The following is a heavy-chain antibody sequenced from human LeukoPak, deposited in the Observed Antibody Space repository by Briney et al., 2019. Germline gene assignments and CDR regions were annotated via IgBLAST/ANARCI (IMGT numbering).Heavy chain of an antibody. Sequence: GGSLRLSCAASGFTFSSYSMNWVRQAPGKGLEWVSSISSSSSYIYYADSVKGRFTISRDNSKNTLYLQMNSLRAEDTAVYCCAKAHDYSNYVPYNWFDPWGQGTLVTVSS. J-gene: IGHJ5*02. V-gene: IGHV3-21*01. CDR1: GFTFSSYS. D-gene: IGHD4-11*01. CDR2: ISSSSSYI. CDR3: AKAHDYSNYVPYNWFDP.